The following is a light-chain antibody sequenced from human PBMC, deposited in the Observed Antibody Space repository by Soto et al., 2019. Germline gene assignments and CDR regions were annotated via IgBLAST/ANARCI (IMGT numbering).Light chain of an antibody. V-gene: IGKV1-5*03. J-gene: IGKJ5*01. CDR3: QQYDKWPIT. Sequence: DIQMTQSPSSLSAFVGYTVTINCRATDSIDRYLNWYQQKPGKAPKLLIYKASTLKSGVPSRFSGSGSGTDFTLTISSLQSEDFAVYYCQQYDKWPITFGQGTRLEI. CDR1: DSIDRY. CDR2: KAS.